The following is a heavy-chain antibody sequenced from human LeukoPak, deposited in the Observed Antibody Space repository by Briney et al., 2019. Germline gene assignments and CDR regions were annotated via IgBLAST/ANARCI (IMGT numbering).Heavy chain of an antibody. J-gene: IGHJ6*03. Sequence: SETLSLTCTVSGGSISSSSYYWGWIRQPPRKGLEWIGSIYYSGSTYYNPSLKSRVTISVDTSKNQFSLKLSSVTAADTAVYYCARSNRDYYYYYMDVWGKGTTVTVSS. V-gene: IGHV4-39*07. CDR2: IYYSGST. D-gene: IGHD1-14*01. CDR1: GGSISSSSYY. CDR3: ARSNRDYYYYYMDV.